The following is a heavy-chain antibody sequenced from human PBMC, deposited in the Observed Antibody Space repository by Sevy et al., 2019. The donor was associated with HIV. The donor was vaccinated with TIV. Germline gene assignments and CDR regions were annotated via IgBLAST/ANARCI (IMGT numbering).Heavy chain of an antibody. Sequence: GGSLRLSCAASGFTFSSYAMSWVRQAPGKGLEWVSAISGSGGSTYYADSVKGRFTISSDNSKNRLYLQMNSLRAEDTAVYYCAKSLYYDSSGYLVRDAFDILGQGTMVTVSS. J-gene: IGHJ3*02. D-gene: IGHD3-22*01. CDR1: GFTFSSYA. V-gene: IGHV3-23*01. CDR2: ISGSGGST. CDR3: AKSLYYDSSGYLVRDAFDI.